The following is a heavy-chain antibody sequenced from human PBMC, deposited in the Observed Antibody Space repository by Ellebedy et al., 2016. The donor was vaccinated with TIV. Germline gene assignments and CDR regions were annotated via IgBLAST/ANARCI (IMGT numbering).Heavy chain of an antibody. CDR1: GYSFTSNW. V-gene: IGHV5-51*01. CDR2: ISPGDSDT. Sequence: GESLKISXKGSGYSFTSNWIGWVRQMPGKGLEWMGIISPGDSDTRYSPSFQGQVTISAGKSISTAYLQWSSLKASDTAMYYCARQADYYDTSGYYYTYFDYWGQGTLVTVSS. J-gene: IGHJ4*02. CDR3: ARQADYYDTSGYYYTYFDY. D-gene: IGHD3-22*01.